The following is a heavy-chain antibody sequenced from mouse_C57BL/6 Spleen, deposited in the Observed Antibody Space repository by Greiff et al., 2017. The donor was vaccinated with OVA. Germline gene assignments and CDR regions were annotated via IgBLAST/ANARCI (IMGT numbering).Heavy chain of an antibody. CDR1: GFNIKDDY. V-gene: IGHV14-4*01. J-gene: IGHJ3*01. D-gene: IGHD1-1*01. Sequence: VQLQQSGAELVRPGASVKLSCTASGFNIKDDYMHWVKQRPEQGLEWIGWIDPENGDTAYASKFQGKATITADTSSNTAYLQLSSLTSEDTAVYYGTTGYYCSSYIFAYWGQGTLVTVSA. CDR3: TTGYYCSSYIFAY. CDR2: IDPENGDT.